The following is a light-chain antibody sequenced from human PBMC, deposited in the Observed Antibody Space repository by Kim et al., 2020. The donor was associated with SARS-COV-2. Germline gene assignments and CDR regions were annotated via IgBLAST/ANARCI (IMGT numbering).Light chain of an antibody. CDR1: FSNIGGNN. Sequence: QSVLTQPPSASGTPGQRVSISCSGSFSNIGGNNVNWYQHIPGRAPRLLIHTNNQRPSGVPDRFAGSKSDTSASLAISGLQSDDEADYYCAAWDGRLNAYVFGTGTKVTFL. V-gene: IGLV1-44*01. J-gene: IGLJ1*01. CDR2: TNN. CDR3: AAWDGRLNAYV.